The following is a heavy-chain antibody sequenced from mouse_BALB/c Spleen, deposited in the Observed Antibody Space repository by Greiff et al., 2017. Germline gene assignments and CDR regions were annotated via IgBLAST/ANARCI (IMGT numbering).Heavy chain of an antibody. D-gene: IGHD2-3*01. CDR2: IWSGGST. Sequence: VMLVESGPGLVQPSQSLSITCTVSGFSLTSYGVHWVRQSPGKGLEWLGVIWSGGSTDYNAAFISRLSISKDNSKSQVFFKMNSLQANDTAIYYCARNDGYYYAMDYWGQGTSVTVSS. CDR1: GFSLTSYG. J-gene: IGHJ4*01. V-gene: IGHV2-2*02. CDR3: ARNDGYYYAMDY.